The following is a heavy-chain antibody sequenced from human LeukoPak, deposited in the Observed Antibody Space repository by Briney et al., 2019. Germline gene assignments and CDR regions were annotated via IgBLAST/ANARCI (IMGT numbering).Heavy chain of an antibody. Sequence: ASVKVSCKASGYTFTGYYMHWVRQAPGQGLEWMGRINPNSGGTNYAQKFQGRVTMTRDTSISTAYMELSRLGSDDTAVYYCASEKLYCGGDCYPTPFDYWGQGTLVTVSS. CDR3: ASEKLYCGGDCYPTPFDY. CDR2: INPNSGGT. V-gene: IGHV1-2*06. CDR1: GYTFTGYY. J-gene: IGHJ4*02. D-gene: IGHD2-21*02.